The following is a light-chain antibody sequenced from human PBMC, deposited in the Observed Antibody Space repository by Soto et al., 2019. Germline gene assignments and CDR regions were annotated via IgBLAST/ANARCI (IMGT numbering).Light chain of an antibody. CDR2: AAS. CDR1: QTIRTN. V-gene: IGKV1-39*01. CDR3: QQSYSTPFT. J-gene: IGKJ3*01. Sequence: DIQMTQSPSSLSASVGDRVTITCRASQTIRTNLNWYQQKPGKAPNLLIYAASSLQSGVPSRFSGSGSGTDFTLTISSLQPEDFATYYCQQSYSTPFTFGPGTKVEIK.